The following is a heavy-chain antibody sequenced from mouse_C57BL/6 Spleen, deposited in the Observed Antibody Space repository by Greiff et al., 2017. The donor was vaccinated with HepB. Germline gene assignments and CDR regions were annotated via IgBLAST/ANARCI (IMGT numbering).Heavy chain of an antibody. D-gene: IGHD1-1*02. CDR3: ARGKGDY. CDR2: ISDGGSYT. J-gene: IGHJ2*01. V-gene: IGHV5-4*01. Sequence: EVHLVESGGGLVKPGGSLKLSCAASGFTFSSYAMSWVRQTPEKRLEWVATISDGGSYTYYPDNVKGRFTISRDNAKNNLYLQMSHLKSEDTAMYYCARGKGDYWGQGTTLTVSS. CDR1: GFTFSSYA.